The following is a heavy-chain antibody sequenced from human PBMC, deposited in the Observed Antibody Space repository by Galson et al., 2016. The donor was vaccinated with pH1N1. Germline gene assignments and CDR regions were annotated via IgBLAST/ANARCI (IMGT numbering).Heavy chain of an antibody. CDR3: ARGNYYYENTYDY. J-gene: IGHJ4*02. V-gene: IGHV3-23*01. D-gene: IGHD3-22*01. Sequence: SLRLSCAASGFTFSAYTMAWVRQSPGKGLEWVSGIGGTYGGTFYADSVKGRFTISRDDSRNTLFLQMNNVKAGDTAVYYWARGNYYYENTYDYWGQGTLVTVSS. CDR2: IGGTYGGT. CDR1: GFTFSAYT.